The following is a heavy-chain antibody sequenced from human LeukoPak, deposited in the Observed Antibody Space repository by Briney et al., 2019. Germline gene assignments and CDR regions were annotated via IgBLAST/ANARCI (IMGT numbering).Heavy chain of an antibody. CDR2: MNTNSGET. Sequence: ASVNVSCKASGYTFNSYDIHGVRQATRQGRELMGCMNTNSGETGYAQKFKSRVTMSRDTYISAASMDLSSLRSDDTAAYYCVRGAGSLFTSCYMDVWGKGTTVTVSS. J-gene: IGHJ6*03. CDR1: GYTFNSYD. V-gene: IGHV1-8*01. CDR3: VRGAGSLFTSCYMDV. D-gene: IGHD3-16*01.